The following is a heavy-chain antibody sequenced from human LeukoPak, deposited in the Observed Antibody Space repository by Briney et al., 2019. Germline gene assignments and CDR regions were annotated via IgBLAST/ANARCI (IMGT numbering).Heavy chain of an antibody. J-gene: IGHJ6*03. CDR3: ARAARQLGSGDYYYMDV. CDR1: GDSVSSNSAA. D-gene: IGHD6-6*01. Sequence: SQTLSLTCAISGDSVSSNSAAWNWIRQSPSRGLEWLGRTYFRSKWYYDYGVSVKSRISVNPDTSKNQFSLHLNSVTPEDTAVYYCARAARQLGSGDYYYMDVWAKGTTVTVSS. V-gene: IGHV6-1*01. CDR2: TYFRSKWYY.